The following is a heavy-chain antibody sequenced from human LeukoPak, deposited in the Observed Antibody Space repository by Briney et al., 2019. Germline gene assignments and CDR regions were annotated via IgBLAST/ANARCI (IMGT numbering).Heavy chain of an antibody. V-gene: IGHV1-8*01. CDR2: MNPNSGNT. CDR1: GYTFTSYD. D-gene: IGHD5-18*01. J-gene: IGHJ6*02. Sequence: ASVKVSCKASGYTFTSYDINWVRQATGQGLEWMGWMNPNSGNTGYAQKFQGRVTMTRNTSISTAYMELSSLRSEDTAVYYCARVTYSHRAYGMDVWGQGTTVTVSS. CDR3: ARVTYSHRAYGMDV.